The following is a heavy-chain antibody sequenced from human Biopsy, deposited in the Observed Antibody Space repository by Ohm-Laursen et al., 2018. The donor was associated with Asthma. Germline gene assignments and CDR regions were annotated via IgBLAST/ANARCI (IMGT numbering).Heavy chain of an antibody. CDR2: VSSDGHNK. CDR1: GFVFSQCG. J-gene: IGHJ3*02. CDR3: ARQSGQEYGDSIPFDT. V-gene: IGHV3-30*03. D-gene: IGHD3-22*01. Sequence: SLRLSCTASGFVFSQCGMHWVRQGPGKGLEWVALVSSDGHNKYYEDSVKGRSTISRDNSRNRLYLQINSLTVEDSAVYFCARQSGQEYGDSIPFDTWGQGTKVAVSS.